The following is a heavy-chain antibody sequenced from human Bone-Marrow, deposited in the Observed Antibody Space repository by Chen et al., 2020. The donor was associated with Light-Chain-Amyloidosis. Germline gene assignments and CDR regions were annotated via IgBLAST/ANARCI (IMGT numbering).Heavy chain of an antibody. V-gene: IGHV4-34*01. CDR3: ARYEPHFSDSIISGYTA. D-gene: IGHD5-12*01. CDR1: NGAFGDDY. Sequence: QVELQQSGAGLLKPSATLFPTCGIHNGAFGDDYWTWIRQPPGKGLQWIAEINHRGSANYNSSLKSRTTISVDKSKNQFSLRVSSVTAADTAVYYCARYEPHFSDSIISGYTAWGQGTSVTVSS. J-gene: IGHJ5*02. CDR2: INHRGSA.